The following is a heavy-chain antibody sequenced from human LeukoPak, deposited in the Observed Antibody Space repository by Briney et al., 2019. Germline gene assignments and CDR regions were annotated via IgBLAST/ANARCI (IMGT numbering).Heavy chain of an antibody. V-gene: IGHV4-59*01. J-gene: IGHJ4*02. CDR2: IYYSGSI. CDR3: ARENPSGYYNRPIDY. D-gene: IGHD3-22*01. Sequence: SETLSLTCTVSGASISSYYWSWIRQPSGKGLEWIGDIYYSGSIKYNPSLKSRVTMSVDTSKNQFSLKLSSVTAADTAIYYCARENPSGYYNRPIDYWGQGTLVTVSS. CDR1: GASISSYY.